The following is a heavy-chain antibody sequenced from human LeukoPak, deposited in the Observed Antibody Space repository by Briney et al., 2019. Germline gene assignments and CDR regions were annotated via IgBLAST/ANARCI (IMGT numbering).Heavy chain of an antibody. J-gene: IGHJ4*02. CDR1: GFTVDTYW. D-gene: IGHD3-16*01. Sequence: GGSLRLSCVASGFTVDTYWMSWVRQAPGKGLDWVAHIKEDGTRKYYVDSVRGRFAISRDNAKNSLFLQMNSLRVEDTAVFYCVAWGSLVVWGQGTLVTVSS. V-gene: IGHV3-7*01. CDR3: VAWGSLVV. CDR2: IKEDGTRK.